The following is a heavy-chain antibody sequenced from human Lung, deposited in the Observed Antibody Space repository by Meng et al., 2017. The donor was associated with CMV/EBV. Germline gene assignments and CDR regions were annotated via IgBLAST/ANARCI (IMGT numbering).Heavy chain of an antibody. D-gene: IGHD3-10*01. V-gene: IGHV3-74*01. CDR2: INTDGSST. CDR1: GFTFSNYW. CDR3: AIDPVRGDLDY. J-gene: IGHJ4*02. Sequence: GESLKISCAASGFTFSNYWIHWVRQAPGKGLEWVSRINTDGSSTAYADSVKGRFTISRDNAKNTVFLQISSVRAEDTAVFYCAIDPVRGDLDYWGQGTLVTVSS.